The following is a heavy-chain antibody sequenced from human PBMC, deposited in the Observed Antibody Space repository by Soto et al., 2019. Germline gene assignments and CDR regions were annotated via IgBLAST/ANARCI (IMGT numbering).Heavy chain of an antibody. CDR3: ARLAVLIQLWFIVATILDYYYYYMDV. CDR1: GYSFTSYW. Sequence: GESLKISCKGSGYSFTSYWIGWVRQMPGKGLEWMGIIYPGDSDTRYSPSFQGQVTISADKSISTAYLQWSSLKASDTAMYYCARLAVLIQLWFIVATILDYYYYYMDVWGKGTTVTVSS. CDR2: IYPGDSDT. J-gene: IGHJ6*03. D-gene: IGHD5-12*01. V-gene: IGHV5-51*01.